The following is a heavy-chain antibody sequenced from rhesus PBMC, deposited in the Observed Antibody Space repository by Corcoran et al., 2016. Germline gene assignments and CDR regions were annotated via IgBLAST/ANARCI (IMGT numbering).Heavy chain of an antibody. CDR2: ISGRTGST. Sequence: QVQLQESGPGLVKPSETLSLTCAVSGGPFSGYYWGWIRQPPGKGLEWIGYISGRTGSTDSHPSLKSPVTFSTGASKNQFSLKLGSVTAADTAVYYCARGWLLYWGYFDYWGQGVLVTVSS. J-gene: IGHJ4*01. CDR1: GGPFSGYY. D-gene: IGHD2-21*01. V-gene: IGHV4-165*01. CDR3: ARGWLLYWGYFDY.